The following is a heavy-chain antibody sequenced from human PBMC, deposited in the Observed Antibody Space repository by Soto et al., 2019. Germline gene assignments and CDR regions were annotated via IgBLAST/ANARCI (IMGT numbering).Heavy chain of an antibody. Sequence: GASVKVSCKASGGIFSSYAISWVRQAPGQGLEWMGGIIPIFGTANYAQKLQGRVTITADESTSTAYMELSSLRSEDTAVYYCAREGPGYCSGGSCYDYWGQGTLVTVSS. CDR2: IIPIFGTA. J-gene: IGHJ4*02. D-gene: IGHD2-15*01. CDR1: GGIFSSYA. CDR3: AREGPGYCSGGSCYDY. V-gene: IGHV1-69*13.